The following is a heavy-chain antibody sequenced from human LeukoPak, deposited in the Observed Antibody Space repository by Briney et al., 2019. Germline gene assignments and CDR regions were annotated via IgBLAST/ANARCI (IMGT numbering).Heavy chain of an antibody. CDR2: IYYSGST. CDR1: GDSITNSNYF. Sequence: SETLSPTCTVSGDSITNSNYFWAWIRQPPGKGLEWIGTIYYSGSTYYNPSLKSRVTISVDTSKNQLSLRLSSVTAADTALYYCARHYSGTYPFDYWGQGTLVTVSP. V-gene: IGHV4-39*01. D-gene: IGHD1-26*01. J-gene: IGHJ4*02. CDR3: ARHYSGTYPFDY.